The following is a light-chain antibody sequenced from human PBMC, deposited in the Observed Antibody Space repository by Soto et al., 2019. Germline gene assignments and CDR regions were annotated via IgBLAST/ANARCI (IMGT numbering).Light chain of an antibody. J-gene: IGKJ3*01. CDR3: QQYGTSPQFT. V-gene: IGKV3-20*01. Sequence: EIVLTQSPGTLSLSPGERATFSCRSSRSVRKGSLPWYQQTPGQVPRLLIYGASQRATGIPDRFSGSGSGTDFTLTISRLEPEDFAVYYCQQYGTSPQFTFGPGTKVDI. CDR2: GAS. CDR1: RSVRKGS.